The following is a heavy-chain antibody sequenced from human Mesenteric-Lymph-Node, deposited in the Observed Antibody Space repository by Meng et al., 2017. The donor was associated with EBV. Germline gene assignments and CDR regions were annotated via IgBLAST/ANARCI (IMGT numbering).Heavy chain of an antibody. Sequence: QVHLREAGPGLVKPPETLSRTGSVSGGSVSSGSYYWSWIRQPPGKGLEWIGYIYRTGSTDYNPSLNSRVSISIDTSKNQFSLRLTSVTAADTAVYYCARDSGITVTNSFDYWGQGALVTVSS. CDR2: IYRTGST. D-gene: IGHD1-20*01. CDR1: GGSVSSGSYY. CDR3: ARDSGITVTNSFDY. J-gene: IGHJ4*02. V-gene: IGHV4-61*01.